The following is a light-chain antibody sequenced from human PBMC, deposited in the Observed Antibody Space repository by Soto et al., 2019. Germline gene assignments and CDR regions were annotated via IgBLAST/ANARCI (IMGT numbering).Light chain of an antibody. V-gene: IGLV1-51*01. Sequence: QSVLTQPPSVSAAPGQKVTISCSGSSSNIGNNYVSWYQQLPGTAPKLLIYDNNKRPSGIPDRFSGSKSGTSATLGITGLQTGDEADYYCGTWDSSPSAGWVFGGGTQLTVL. CDR2: DNN. CDR3: GTWDSSPSAGWV. J-gene: IGLJ3*02. CDR1: SSNIGNNY.